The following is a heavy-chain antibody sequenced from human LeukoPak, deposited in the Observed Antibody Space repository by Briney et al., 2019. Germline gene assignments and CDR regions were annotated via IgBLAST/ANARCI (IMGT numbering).Heavy chain of an antibody. V-gene: IGHV3-15*01. CDR2: IKSKTDGGTT. CDR3: TTGGRDSSSSLPDY. CDR1: GFTFSNAW. J-gene: IGHJ4*02. Sequence: GRSLRLSCAASGFTFSNAWMSWVRQAPGKGLEWVGRIKSKTDGGTTDYAAPVKGRFTISRDDSINTLYLQMNSLKTEDTAVYYCTTGGRDSSSSLPDYWGQGTLVTVSS. D-gene: IGHD6-6*01.